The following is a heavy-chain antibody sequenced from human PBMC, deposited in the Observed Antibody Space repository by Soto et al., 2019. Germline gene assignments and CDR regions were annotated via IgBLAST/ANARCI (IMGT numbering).Heavy chain of an antibody. CDR1: GGTFSSYA. D-gene: IGHD2-21*02. J-gene: IGHJ4*02. Sequence: GASVKVSCKASGGTFSSYAISWLRQAPGQGLEWMGGIIPIFGTANYAQKFQGRVTITADESTSTAYMELSSLRSEDTAVYYCARGAVVVTAKAFDYWGQGTLVTVSS. CDR3: ARGAVVVTAKAFDY. CDR2: IIPIFGTA. V-gene: IGHV1-69*13.